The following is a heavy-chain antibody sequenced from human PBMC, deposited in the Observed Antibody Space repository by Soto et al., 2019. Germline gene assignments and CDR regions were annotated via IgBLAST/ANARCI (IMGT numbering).Heavy chain of an antibody. CDR1: GGTFSSYA. Sequence: SVKVSCKASGGTFSSYAISWVRQAPGQGLEWMGGIIPIFGTANYAQKFQGRVTITADESTSTAYMELSSLRSEDTAVYYCARDRYGYSGYDPFDYWGQGTLVTVSS. J-gene: IGHJ4*02. CDR3: ARDRYGYSGYDPFDY. V-gene: IGHV1-69*13. CDR2: IIPIFGTA. D-gene: IGHD5-12*01.